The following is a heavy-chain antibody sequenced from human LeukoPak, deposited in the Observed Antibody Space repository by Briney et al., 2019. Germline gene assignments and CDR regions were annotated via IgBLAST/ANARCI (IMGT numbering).Heavy chain of an antibody. CDR1: GGSISSGGYY. J-gene: IGHJ4*02. Sequence: SQTLSLTCTVSGGSISSGGYYWSWIRQHPGKGLEWIGYIYYSGSTYHNPSLKSRVTISVDTSKNQFSLKLSSVTAADTAVYYCARGPRYYYGSSGYPHFDYWGQGTLVTVSS. D-gene: IGHD3-22*01. CDR2: IYYSGST. V-gene: IGHV4-31*03. CDR3: ARGPRYYYGSSGYPHFDY.